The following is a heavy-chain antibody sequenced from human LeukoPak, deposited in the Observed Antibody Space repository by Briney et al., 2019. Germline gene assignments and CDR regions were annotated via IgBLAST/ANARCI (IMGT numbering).Heavy chain of an antibody. Sequence: ASVKVSCKASGYTFTGYYMHWVRQAPGQGLEWKGRINPNSGGTNYAQKFQGRVTMTRDTSISTAYTELSRLRSDDTAVYYCARDRGFHYYDSSGYQFWGQGTMVTVSS. CDR3: ARDRGFHYYDSSGYQF. CDR2: INPNSGGT. J-gene: IGHJ3*01. CDR1: GYTFTGYY. V-gene: IGHV1-2*06. D-gene: IGHD3-22*01.